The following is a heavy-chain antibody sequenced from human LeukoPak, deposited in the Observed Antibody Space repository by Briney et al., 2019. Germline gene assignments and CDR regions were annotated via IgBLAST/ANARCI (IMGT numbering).Heavy chain of an antibody. D-gene: IGHD2-2*01. CDR3: ARGMLRLGYCSSTSCFPFDY. CDR2: INAGNGNT. Sequence: ASVKVSCKASGYTFTIYAMHWVRQAPGQRLEWMGWINAGNGNTKYSQKFQGRVTITRDTSASTAYMELSSLRSEDTAVYYCARGMLRLGYCSSTSCFPFDYWGQGTLVTVSS. V-gene: IGHV1-3*01. CDR1: GYTFTIYA. J-gene: IGHJ4*02.